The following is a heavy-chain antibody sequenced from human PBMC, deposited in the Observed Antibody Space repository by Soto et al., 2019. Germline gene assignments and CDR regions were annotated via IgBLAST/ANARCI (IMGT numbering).Heavy chain of an antibody. CDR2: ISYDGSNK. D-gene: IGHD3-16*01. Sequence: GGSLRLSCAASGFTFSSYGMHWVRQAPGKGLEWVAVISYDGSNKYYADSVKGRFTISRDNSKNTLYLQMNSLRAEDTAVYYCAGIRLQGIFDYWGQGTLVTVSS. CDR1: GFTFSSYG. V-gene: IGHV3-30*03. J-gene: IGHJ4*02. CDR3: AGIRLQGIFDY.